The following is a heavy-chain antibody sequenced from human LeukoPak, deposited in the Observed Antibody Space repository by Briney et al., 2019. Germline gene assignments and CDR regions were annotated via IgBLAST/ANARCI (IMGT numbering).Heavy chain of an antibody. Sequence: SVKVSCKASGGTFSSYAISWVRQAPGQGLEWMGGTIPIFGTANYAQKFQGRVTITTDESTSTAYMELSSLRSEDTAVYYCARGIGYCSSTSCYTNYYYYYYMDVWGKGTTVTVSS. J-gene: IGHJ6*03. CDR3: ARGIGYCSSTSCYTNYYYYYYMDV. D-gene: IGHD2-2*02. CDR1: GGTFSSYA. V-gene: IGHV1-69*05. CDR2: TIPIFGTA.